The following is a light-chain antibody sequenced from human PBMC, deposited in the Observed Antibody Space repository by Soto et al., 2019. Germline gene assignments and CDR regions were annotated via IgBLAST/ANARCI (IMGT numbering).Light chain of an antibody. CDR1: SSDIGIYKY. V-gene: IGLV2-14*01. J-gene: IGLJ1*01. CDR3: SSYTTSSTRV. CDR2: EVT. Sequence: QSVLTQPASVSGSPGQSIAISCTGSSSDIGIYKYVSWYQQHPGKVPKLIIYEVTNRPSGVSNRSSGSKSGNTASLTISGLQAEDEADYYCSSYTTSSTRVFGPGTKVTVL.